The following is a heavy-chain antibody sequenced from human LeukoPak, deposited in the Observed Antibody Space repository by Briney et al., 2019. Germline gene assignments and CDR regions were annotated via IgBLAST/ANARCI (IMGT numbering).Heavy chain of an antibody. CDR2: IYYIGST. D-gene: IGHD3-22*01. Sequence: SETLSLTCTVSGGSISSGGYYWSWIRQHPGKGLEWTGYIYYIGSTYYNPSLKSRVTISVDTSKNQFSLKLSSVTAADTAVYYCARDKFDGYYDSSGYYYGNPHAFDIWGQGTMVTVSS. V-gene: IGHV4-31*03. CDR3: ARDKFDGYYDSSGYYYGNPHAFDI. J-gene: IGHJ3*02. CDR1: GGSISSGGYY.